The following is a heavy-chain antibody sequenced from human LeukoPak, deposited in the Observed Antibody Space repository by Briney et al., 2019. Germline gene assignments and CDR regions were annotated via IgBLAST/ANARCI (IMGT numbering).Heavy chain of an antibody. D-gene: IGHD4-17*01. J-gene: IGHJ4*02. Sequence: GGSLRLSCAASGFTFSSYGMHWVRQAPGKGLEWVAVISYDGSNKYYADSVKGRFTISRDNSKNTLYLQMNSLRAEDTAVYYCAKDRERYYGEAYCDYWGQGTLVTVSS. V-gene: IGHV3-30*18. CDR2: ISYDGSNK. CDR1: GFTFSSYG. CDR3: AKDRERYYGEAYCDY.